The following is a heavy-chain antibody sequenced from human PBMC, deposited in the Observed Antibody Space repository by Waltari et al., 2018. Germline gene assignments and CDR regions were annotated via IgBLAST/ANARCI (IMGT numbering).Heavy chain of an antibody. CDR2: ISYNARNI. D-gene: IGHD3-22*01. V-gene: IGHV3-30*04. Sequence: QVQLVESGGGMVQPGRSLRLSCAASEFTFSSYAMHWVRQAPGKGLEWVAVISYNARNIYYVDSVKGRFTISRDNSKKTLFLQMNSLRAEDTAIYYCARDYCDRTNCHGMDVWGQGTAVTVSS. CDR1: EFTFSSYA. CDR3: ARDYCDRTNCHGMDV. J-gene: IGHJ6*02.